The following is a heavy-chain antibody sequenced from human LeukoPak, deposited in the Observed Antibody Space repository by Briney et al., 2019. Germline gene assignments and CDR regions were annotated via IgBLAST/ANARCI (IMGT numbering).Heavy chain of an antibody. Sequence: GGSLRLSCAASGFTFSTYSMSWLRQAPGKGLEGVGSIKQGGSETKSVDSVKGRFTISRDNAKNSLYLQLNTLRAEDTAVYYCARGGGYYHNFDDWGQGTLVTVSS. J-gene: IGHJ4*02. CDR2: IKQGGSET. CDR3: ARGGGYYHNFDD. D-gene: IGHD5-24*01. V-gene: IGHV3-7*04. CDR1: GFTFSTYS.